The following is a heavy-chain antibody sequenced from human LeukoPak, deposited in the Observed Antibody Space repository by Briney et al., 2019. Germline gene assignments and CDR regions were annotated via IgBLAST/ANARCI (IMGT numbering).Heavy chain of an antibody. J-gene: IGHJ6*02. CDR3: AREKLRFLEWLSAYGMDV. CDR1: GFTFSSYA. V-gene: IGHV3-30-3*01. D-gene: IGHD3-3*01. Sequence: GGSLRLSCAASGFTFSSYAMPWVRQAPGKGLEWVAVISYDGSNKYYADSVKGRFTISRDNSKNTLHLQMNSLRAEDTAVYYCAREKLRFLEWLSAYGMDVWGQGTTVTVSS. CDR2: ISYDGSNK.